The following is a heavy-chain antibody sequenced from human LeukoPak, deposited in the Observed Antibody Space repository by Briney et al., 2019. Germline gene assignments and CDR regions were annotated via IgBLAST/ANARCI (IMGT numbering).Heavy chain of an antibody. J-gene: IGHJ6*02. D-gene: IGHD3-22*01. CDR3: ASRDSSVTTPKYYYYGMDV. CDR2: IIPILGIA. V-gene: IGHV1-69*02. Sequence: ASVKVSCKASGGTFSSYTISWVRQAPGQGLEWMGRIIPILGIANYAQKFQGRVTITADKSTSTAYMELSSLRSEDTAVYYCASRDSSVTTPKYYYYGMDVWGQGTTVTVSS. CDR1: GGTFSSYT.